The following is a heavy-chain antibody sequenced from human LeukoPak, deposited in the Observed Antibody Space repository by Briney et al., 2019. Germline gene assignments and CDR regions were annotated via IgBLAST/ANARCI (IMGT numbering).Heavy chain of an antibody. V-gene: IGHV3-48*03. Sequence: GGSLRLSCAASGFTFSSYEMNWVRQAPGKGLEWVSYISSSGSTIYYAGSVKGRFTISRDNAKNSLYLQMNSLRAEDTAVYYCARDLSGVTGYTYGRGIDYWGQGTLVTVSS. J-gene: IGHJ4*02. CDR3: ARDLSGVTGYTYGRGIDY. CDR1: GFTFSSYE. CDR2: ISSSGSTI. D-gene: IGHD5-18*01.